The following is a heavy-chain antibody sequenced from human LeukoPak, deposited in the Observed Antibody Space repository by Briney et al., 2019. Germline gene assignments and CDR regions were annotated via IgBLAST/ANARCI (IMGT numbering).Heavy chain of an antibody. CDR3: ARVGIGYCSGGSCSPNWFDP. D-gene: IGHD2-15*01. CDR1: GYTFTSYG. Sequence: ASVKVSCKASGYTFTSYGISWVRQAPGQGLEWLGWISTYNGNTHYAQKLQGRVTMTTDTSTSTAYMELRSLRSDDTAVYYCARVGIGYCSGGSCSPNWFDPWGQGTLVTVSS. J-gene: IGHJ5*02. CDR2: ISTYNGNT. V-gene: IGHV1-18*01.